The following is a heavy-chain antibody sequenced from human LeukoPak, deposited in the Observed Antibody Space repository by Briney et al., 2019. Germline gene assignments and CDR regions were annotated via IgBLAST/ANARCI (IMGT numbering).Heavy chain of an antibody. Sequence: GGSLRLSCAASGFTFSDYYMSWIRQAPGKGLEWVSSISSSSTNKYYADAVKGRFTISRDNSKNTLYLQMNSLRAEDTAVYYCAKDRYSSSLDYFDYWGQGTLVPSPQ. D-gene: IGHD6-13*01. CDR1: GFTFSDYY. J-gene: IGHJ4*02. CDR3: AKDRYSSSLDYFDY. CDR2: ISSSSTNK. V-gene: IGHV3-11*05.